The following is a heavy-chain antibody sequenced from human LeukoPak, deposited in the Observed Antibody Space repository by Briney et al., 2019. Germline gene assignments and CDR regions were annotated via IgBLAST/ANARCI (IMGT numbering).Heavy chain of an antibody. CDR1: GFTLRTYA. J-gene: IGHJ4*02. CDR2: FSGSGDST. Sequence: GGSLRLSCAASGFTLRTYAMSWVRRAPGKGLEWVSAFSGSGDSTYYADSVKGRSTISRDNSKNTLYLQMNSLRAEDTAIYYCAKAGSTATPTPYYFDYWGQGTLVTVSS. D-gene: IGHD5-24*01. V-gene: IGHV3-23*01. CDR3: AKAGSTATPTPYYFDY.